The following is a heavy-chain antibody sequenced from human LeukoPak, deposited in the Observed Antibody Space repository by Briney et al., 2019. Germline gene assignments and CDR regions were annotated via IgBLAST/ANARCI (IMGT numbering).Heavy chain of an antibody. CDR2: IYYSGST. D-gene: IGHD3-16*01. V-gene: IGHV4-31*03. CDR3: ARGAYDYVWGSYPVDY. CDR1: GGSISSGGYY. J-gene: IGHJ4*02. Sequence: SQTLSLTCTVSGGSISSGGYYWSWIRQHPGKGLEGIGYIYYSGSTYYNPSLKSRVTISVDTSKNQFSLKLSSVTAADTAVYYCARGAYDYVWGSYPVDYWGQGTLVTVSS.